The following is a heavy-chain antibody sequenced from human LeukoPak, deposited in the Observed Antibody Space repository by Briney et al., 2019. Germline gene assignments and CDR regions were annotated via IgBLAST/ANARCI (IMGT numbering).Heavy chain of an antibody. D-gene: IGHD1-26*01. V-gene: IGHV1-69*05. CDR2: ITPILGTS. CDR1: GYTFTSYA. Sequence: ASVKVSCKASGYTFTSYAFSWVRQAPGQGLEWMGGITPILGTSNYAQKFQGRVTITTDESTSTAYMELSSLRSEDTAVYYCARNIRIARGGSYLYFLYYFDYWGQGTLVTVSS. CDR3: ARNIRIARGGSYLYFLYYFDY. J-gene: IGHJ4*02.